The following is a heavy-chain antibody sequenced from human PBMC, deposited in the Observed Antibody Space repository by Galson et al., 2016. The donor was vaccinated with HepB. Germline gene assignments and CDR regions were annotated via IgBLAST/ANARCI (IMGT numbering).Heavy chain of an antibody. J-gene: IGHJ6*02. CDR1: GYTFSSYY. CDR3: ARAYCGGDCYSYGMDV. D-gene: IGHD2-21*01. Sequence: SVKVSCKASGYTFSSYYMHWVRQAPGQGLEWMGIINPSGGSTSYAQKFQGRVTMTRDTSTSTVYMELSSLRSEDTAVYYCARAYCGGDCYSYGMDVWGQGTTVTVSS. V-gene: IGHV1-46*01. CDR2: INPSGGST.